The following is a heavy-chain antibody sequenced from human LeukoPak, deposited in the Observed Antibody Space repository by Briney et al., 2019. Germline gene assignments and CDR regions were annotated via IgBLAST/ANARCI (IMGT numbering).Heavy chain of an antibody. CDR2: ISSGGSSI. CDR3: ARTRYSYGYYSDY. J-gene: IGHJ4*02. V-gene: IGHV3-11*01. D-gene: IGHD5-18*01. Sequence: GGSLRLSCAASGFTFSDYYMSWVRQSPGKGLEWVSYISSGGSSIYYADSVKGRFTISRDNAKISLYLQMNSLRAEDTAVYYCARTRYSYGYYSDYWGLGTLVTVSS. CDR1: GFTFSDYY.